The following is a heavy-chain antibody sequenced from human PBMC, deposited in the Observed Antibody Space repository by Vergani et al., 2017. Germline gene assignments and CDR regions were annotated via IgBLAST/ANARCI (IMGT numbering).Heavy chain of an antibody. Sequence: VQVVQSGAEVKKSGASVKVSCKTSGYTFSNYYMHWVRQATGQGLEWMGIINPSGGHTNYAQKFQGRVTMTRDTSTSTVYMELSSLRSEDTAIYYCARGNYGILTGYRYWGQGTLVTVSA. CDR3: ARGNYGILTGYRY. CDR1: GYTFSNYY. CDR2: INPSGGHT. V-gene: IGHV1-46*03. J-gene: IGHJ4*02. D-gene: IGHD3-9*01.